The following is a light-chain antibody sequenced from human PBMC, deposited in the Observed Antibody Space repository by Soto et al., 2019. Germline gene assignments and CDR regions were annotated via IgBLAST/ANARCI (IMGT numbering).Light chain of an antibody. V-gene: IGKV1-9*01. CDR3: QQLNGFPPWT. Sequence: DIQLTQSPSFLSASVGDEVTITCRASQGIRSHLAWYQQKPGKDPKLLLYTASTLQSGVPSRFSGGGSGTEFTLTISSLQPEDFATYYCQQLNGFPPWTFGQGTKVEVK. CDR2: TAS. CDR1: QGIRSH. J-gene: IGKJ1*01.